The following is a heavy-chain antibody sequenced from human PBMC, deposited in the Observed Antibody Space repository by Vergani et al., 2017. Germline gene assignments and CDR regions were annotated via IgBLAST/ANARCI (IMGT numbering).Heavy chain of an antibody. D-gene: IGHD5-18*01. Sequence: QVQLVESGGGVVQPGRSLRLSCAASGFTFSSYAMHWVRQAPGKGLEWVAVILYDGRNKYYADSVKGRFTISRDNSKNTLYLQMNSPRAEDTAVYDCARDRVYIYGQRLIYCYYFGMDVWGQGSTVTVAS. CDR1: GFTFSSYA. V-gene: IGHV3-30*04. CDR2: ILYDGRNK. CDR3: ARDRVYIYGQRLIYCYYFGMDV. J-gene: IGHJ6*02.